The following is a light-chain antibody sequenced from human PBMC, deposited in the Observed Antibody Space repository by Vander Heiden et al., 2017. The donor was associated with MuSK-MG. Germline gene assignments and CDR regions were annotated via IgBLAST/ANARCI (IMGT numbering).Light chain of an antibody. CDR3: CSYAGSYTLV. CDR1: SSDVGGYNY. J-gene: IGLJ2*01. Sequence: QSALTQPRSVSGSPGQSVTISCTGTSSDVGGYNYVSWYQQHPGKAPKLMIYDVSKRPSGVPDRCSGSKSGNTASLTISGLQAEDEADDYCCSYAGSYTLVFGGGTKLTVL. CDR2: DVS. V-gene: IGLV2-11*01.